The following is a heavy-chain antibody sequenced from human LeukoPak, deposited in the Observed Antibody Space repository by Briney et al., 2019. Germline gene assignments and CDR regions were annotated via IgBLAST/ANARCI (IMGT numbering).Heavy chain of an antibody. CDR1: GFTFSSYS. D-gene: IGHD3-22*01. CDR3: AKDYYYDSSGYYPY. V-gene: IGHV3-48*01. Sequence: PGGSLRLSCAASGFTFSSYSMNWVRQAPGKGLEWVSYISSSSSTIYYADSVKGRFTISRDNAKNSLYLQMNSLRAEDTAVYYCAKDYYYDSSGYYPYWGQGTLVTVSS. CDR2: ISSSSSTI. J-gene: IGHJ4*02.